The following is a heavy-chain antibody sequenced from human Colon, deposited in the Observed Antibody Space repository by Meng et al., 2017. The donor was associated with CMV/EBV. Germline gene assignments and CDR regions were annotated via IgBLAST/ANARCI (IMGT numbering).Heavy chain of an antibody. D-gene: IGHD7-27*01. CDR2: FYSSGNT. J-gene: IGHJ4*02. CDR1: SITSNNNY. V-gene: IGHV4-39*01. CDR3: ARRKWGSPRGVPFDY. Sequence: SITSNNNYWDWIRQPPGMGLEWIGSFYSSGNTYYNPSLKNRVTIFVDKSKNQVSLQLSSATAADTAVYYCARRKWGSPRGVPFDYWGQGTLVTVSS.